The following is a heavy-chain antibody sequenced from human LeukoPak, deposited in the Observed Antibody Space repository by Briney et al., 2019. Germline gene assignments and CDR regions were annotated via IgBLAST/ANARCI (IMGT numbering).Heavy chain of an antibody. Sequence: GGSLRLTCAASGFIFSTYAMTWLRQAPGKGLEWVSAISGSGGSTYYADSVKGRFTISRDNSKNTLYLQMNSLRAEDTAVYYCAKDRPGHFDYWGQGTLVTVSS. D-gene: IGHD6-6*01. CDR1: GFIFSTYA. CDR2: ISGSGGST. J-gene: IGHJ4*02. V-gene: IGHV3-23*01. CDR3: AKDRPGHFDY.